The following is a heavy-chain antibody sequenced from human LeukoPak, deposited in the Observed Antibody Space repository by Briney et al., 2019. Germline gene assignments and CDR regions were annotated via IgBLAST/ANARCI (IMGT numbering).Heavy chain of an antibody. CDR1: GYSISSGYY. Sequence: PSETLSLTCAVSGYSISSGYYWGWIRQPPGKGLEWIGSIYHSGSTYYNPSLKSRVTISVDTSKIQFSLKLSSVTAADTAVYYCARPGYSSGFTYAFDIWGQGTMVTVSS. V-gene: IGHV4-38-2*01. J-gene: IGHJ3*02. CDR3: ARPGYSSGFTYAFDI. D-gene: IGHD6-19*01. CDR2: IYHSGST.